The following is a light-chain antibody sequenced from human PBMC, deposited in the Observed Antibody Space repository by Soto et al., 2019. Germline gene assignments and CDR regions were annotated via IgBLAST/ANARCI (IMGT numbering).Light chain of an antibody. CDR2: SAS. CDR3: QQYYNWPPNT. CDR1: QSVDTN. J-gene: IGKJ2*01. Sequence: EVVMTQSPATLSVSPGDRATLSCRASQSVDTNVVWYQQKPGQPPRLLVHSASIRATGVRARFTGIGSGTDFPLSISGLQSDDFAMYYCQQYYNWPPNTFGQGTRLQIK. V-gene: IGKV3-15*01.